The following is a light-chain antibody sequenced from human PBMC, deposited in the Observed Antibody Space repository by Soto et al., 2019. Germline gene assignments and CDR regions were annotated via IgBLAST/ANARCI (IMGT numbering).Light chain of an antibody. CDR3: QQRSNWPPNT. J-gene: IGKJ5*01. CDR1: QSVSSN. Sequence: EIVMAQSPATLSVSPGEIATLSCSASQSVSSNLAWYQQKPGQAPRLLIYDASNRATGIPARFSGSGSGTDFTLTISSLEPEDFAVYYCQQRSNWPPNTFGQGTRLEIK. V-gene: IGKV3-11*01. CDR2: DAS.